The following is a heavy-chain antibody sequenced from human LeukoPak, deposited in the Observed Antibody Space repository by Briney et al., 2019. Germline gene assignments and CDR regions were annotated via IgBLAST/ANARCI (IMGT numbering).Heavy chain of an antibody. CDR1: GYSFTNSW. V-gene: IGHV5-51*01. D-gene: IGHD1-26*01. CDR2: IYVGDSDV. CDR3: ARHGGRYSHSIDS. Sequence: GEPLKIACKGSGYSFTNSWIGWVRQIRGKGLEWMGIIYVGDSDVRYSPSFQGQVTISADKSISSAYLQWSSLKVSDTAMYYCARHGGRYSHSIDSWGQGTLVTVSS. J-gene: IGHJ4*02.